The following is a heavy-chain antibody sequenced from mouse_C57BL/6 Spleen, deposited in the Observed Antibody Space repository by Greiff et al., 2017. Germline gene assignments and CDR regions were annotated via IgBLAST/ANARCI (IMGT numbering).Heavy chain of an antibody. Sequence: VQLKESGPGLVKPSQSLSLTCSVTGYSITSGYYWNWIRQFPGNKLEWMGYISYDGSNNYNPSLKNRISITRDTSKNQFFLKLNSVTTEDTATYYCARDGPRGGFDVWGTGTTVTVSS. J-gene: IGHJ1*03. D-gene: IGHD1-1*02. CDR2: ISYDGSN. V-gene: IGHV3-6*01. CDR3: ARDGPRGGFDV. CDR1: GYSITSGYY.